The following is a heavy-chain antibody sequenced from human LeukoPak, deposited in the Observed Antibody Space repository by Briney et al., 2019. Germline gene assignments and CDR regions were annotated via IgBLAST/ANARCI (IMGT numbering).Heavy chain of an antibody. CDR1: GFTFNNYG. V-gene: IGHV3-21*01. CDR2: ITSSSSYI. CDR3: ARDGSSWYVPTIDY. D-gene: IGHD6-13*01. J-gene: IGHJ4*02. Sequence: GGSLRLSCAASGFTFNNYGMHWVRQAPGKGLEWVSSITSSSSYIYYADSVKGRFTISRDNAKNSLYLQMNSLRADDTAVYYCARDGSSWYVPTIDYWGQGTLVTVSS.